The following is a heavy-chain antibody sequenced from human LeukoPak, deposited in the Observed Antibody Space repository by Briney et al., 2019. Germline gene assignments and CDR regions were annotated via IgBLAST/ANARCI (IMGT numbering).Heavy chain of an antibody. CDR1: GFTFSDYY. Sequence: GGSLRLSCAASGFTFSDYYMSWIRQAPGKGLEWVSYISSSGSTIYYADSVKGRFTISRDNSKNTLYLQMNSLRAEDTAVYYCAKDLVYYYDSSGYFSENAFDIWGQGTMVTVSS. D-gene: IGHD3-22*01. CDR2: ISSSGSTI. J-gene: IGHJ3*02. V-gene: IGHV3-11*01. CDR3: AKDLVYYYDSSGYFSENAFDI.